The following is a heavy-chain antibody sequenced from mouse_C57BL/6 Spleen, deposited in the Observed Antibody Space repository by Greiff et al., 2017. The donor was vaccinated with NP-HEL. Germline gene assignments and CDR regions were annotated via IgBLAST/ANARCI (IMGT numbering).Heavy chain of an antibody. CDR3: ARLGDNTGWFDY. CDR2: ISSGSSAI. J-gene: IGHJ2*01. Sequence: EVKLVESGGGLVKPGGSLKLSCAASGFTFSDYGMHWVRQAPEKGLEWVAYISSGSSAINYVDTVKGRFTISRDTAKHTLFLQMTSLRSDDTAMYYCARLGDNTGWFDYWGQGTTLTVSS. D-gene: IGHD1-1*02. V-gene: IGHV5-17*01. CDR1: GFTFSDYG.